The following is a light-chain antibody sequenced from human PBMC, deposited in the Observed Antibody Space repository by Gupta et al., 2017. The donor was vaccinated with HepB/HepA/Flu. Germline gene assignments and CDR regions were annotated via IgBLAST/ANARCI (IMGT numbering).Light chain of an antibody. CDR2: DAS. V-gene: IGKV1-33*01. Sequence: DIQMTQSPSSLSASVGDRGTITCQASQDISNYLNWYQQKPGKAPKLLIYDASNLETGVPARFSGSGSGTDFTLKISRVQTEDIETYYCKQYVQLPCNFGQGTRLEIK. J-gene: IGKJ5*01. CDR1: QDISNY. CDR3: KQYVQLPCN.